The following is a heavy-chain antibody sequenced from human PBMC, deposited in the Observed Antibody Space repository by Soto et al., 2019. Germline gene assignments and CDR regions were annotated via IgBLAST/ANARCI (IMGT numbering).Heavy chain of an antibody. J-gene: IGHJ4*02. Sequence: GLEWMGWINPNSGGTNYAQKFQGWVTMTRDTSISTAYMELSRLRSDDTAVYYCARDSDFWSGYGYYFDYWGQGTL. CDR2: INPNSGGT. D-gene: IGHD3-3*01. CDR3: ARDSDFWSGYGYYFDY. V-gene: IGHV1-2*04.